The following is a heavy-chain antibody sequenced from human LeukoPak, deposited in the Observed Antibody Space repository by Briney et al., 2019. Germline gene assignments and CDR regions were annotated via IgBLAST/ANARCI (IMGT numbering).Heavy chain of an antibody. D-gene: IGHD6-19*01. J-gene: IGHJ4*02. V-gene: IGHV5-51*01. CDR2: IYPGDSDT. CDR1: GYTFTSYW. CDR3: ARAGSSGCDY. Sequence: ASVTVSCTASGYTFTSYWIGWVRQMPGKGLEWMGIIYPGDSDTRYSPSFQGQVTISADKSISTAYLQWSSLKASDTAMYYCARAGSSGCDYWGQGTLVTVSS.